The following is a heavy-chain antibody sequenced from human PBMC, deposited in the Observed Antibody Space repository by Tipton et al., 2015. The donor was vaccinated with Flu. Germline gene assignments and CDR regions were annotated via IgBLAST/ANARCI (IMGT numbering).Heavy chain of an antibody. Sequence: TLSLTCAVSGYSISSGYYWGWIRQPPGKGLDWIGSIHHSGSTYYNPSLKSRVTISVDTSKNQFSLKLSSVSAADTAAYYCARGIYCSGGSCYPGGGYFDYWGQGTLVTVSS. V-gene: IGHV4-38-2*01. J-gene: IGHJ4*02. CDR2: IHHSGST. CDR3: ARGIYCSGGSCYPGGGYFDY. CDR1: GYSISSGYY. D-gene: IGHD2-15*01.